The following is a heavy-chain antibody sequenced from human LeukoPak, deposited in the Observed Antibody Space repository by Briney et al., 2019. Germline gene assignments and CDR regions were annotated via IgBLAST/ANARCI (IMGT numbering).Heavy chain of an antibody. CDR3: AKSTTGAFDY. J-gene: IGHJ4*02. CDR2: ISYDGSDK. Sequence: GGSLRLSCAASGFSFSNYAMYWVRQAPGKGLEWVALISYDGSDKYYADSVKGRFTISRDNSKNTLYLQVNSLRAEDTAVYYCAKSTTGAFDYWGQGTLVTVSS. D-gene: IGHD1-1*01. CDR1: GFSFSNYA. V-gene: IGHV3-30-3*02.